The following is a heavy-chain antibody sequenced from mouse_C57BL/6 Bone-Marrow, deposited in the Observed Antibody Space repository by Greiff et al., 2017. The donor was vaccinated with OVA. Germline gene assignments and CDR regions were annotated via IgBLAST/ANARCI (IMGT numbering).Heavy chain of an antibody. CDR1: GFTFSNYW. V-gene: IGHV6-3*01. CDR2: IRLKSDNYAT. J-gene: IGHJ2*01. Sequence: EVMLVESGGGLVQPGGSMKLSCVASGFTFSNYWMNWVRQSPEKGLEWVAQIRLKSDNYATHYAESVKGRFTISRDDSKSSVYLQMNNLRAEDTGIYYCTGYGNYGVLFDYWGQGTTLTVSS. CDR3: TGYGNYGVLFDY. D-gene: IGHD2-1*01.